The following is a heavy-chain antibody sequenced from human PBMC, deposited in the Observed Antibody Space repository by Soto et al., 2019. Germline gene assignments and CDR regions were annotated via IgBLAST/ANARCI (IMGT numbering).Heavy chain of an antibody. CDR2: ISPYNGDT. J-gene: IGHJ4*02. D-gene: IGHD2-15*01. Sequence: QVQLVQSDAEVKRPGASLKVSCKASGYTFTTYGFNWVRQAPGQGLEWMGWISPYNGDTIYAQNFQGRVTLTTDTSTSTGYMELRSLTSDDTAVYYCARTPRAQMIVLEAATRFDYWGQGTLVTVSS. V-gene: IGHV1-18*04. CDR3: ARTPRAQMIVLEAATRFDY. CDR1: GYTFTTYG.